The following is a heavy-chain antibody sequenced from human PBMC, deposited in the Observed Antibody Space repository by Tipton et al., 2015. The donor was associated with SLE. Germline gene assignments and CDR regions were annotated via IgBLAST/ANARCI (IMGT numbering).Heavy chain of an antibody. D-gene: IGHD1-1*01. J-gene: IGHJ4*02. CDR3: ARGTGITDD. CDR2: INHSGVT. CDR1: GGSFGGFN. Sequence: TLSLTCAVYGGSFGGFNWNWIRQPPGKGLEWIGEINHSGVTSYNPSLKSRVAVSLDTSERQFLLRLTSVTAADTAMYFCARGTGITDDWGQGTLVTVSS. V-gene: IGHV4-34*01.